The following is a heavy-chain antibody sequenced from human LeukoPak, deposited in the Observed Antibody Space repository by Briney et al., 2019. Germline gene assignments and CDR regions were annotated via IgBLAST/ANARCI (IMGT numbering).Heavy chain of an antibody. CDR2: ISSSSSYI. CDR3: ARDTGSMAARFFDY. Sequence: RSGGSLRLSCAASGFTFSSYSMNWVRQAPGKGLEWVSSISSSSSYIYSADSVKGRFTISRDNSKNTLYLQMNSLRAEDTAVYYCARDTGSMAARFFDYWGQGTLVTVSS. CDR1: GFTFSSYS. D-gene: IGHD2-8*02. V-gene: IGHV3-21*04. J-gene: IGHJ4*02.